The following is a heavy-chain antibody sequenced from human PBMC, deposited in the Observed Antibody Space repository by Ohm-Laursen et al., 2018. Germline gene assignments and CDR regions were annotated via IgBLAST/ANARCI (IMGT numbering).Heavy chain of an antibody. D-gene: IGHD1-26*01. CDR3: ARMSGKYTFDY. CDR1: GGSVSTYY. CDR2: IYYSGST. Sequence: SDTLSLTCTVSGGSVSTYYWTWIRQPPGKGLEWIGYIYYSGSTNYNPSLKSRVSISVDTPKNQFSLKLSSVTAADTAVYYCARMSGKYTFDYWGQGTLVTAS. J-gene: IGHJ4*02. V-gene: IGHV4-59*02.